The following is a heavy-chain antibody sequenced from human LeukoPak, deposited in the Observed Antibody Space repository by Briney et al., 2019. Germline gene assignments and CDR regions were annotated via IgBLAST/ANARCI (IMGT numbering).Heavy chain of an antibody. V-gene: IGHV3-15*01. D-gene: IGHD3-10*02. CDR2: IKSKTDGGTP. J-gene: IGHJ6*02. CDR1: GFIFSNAW. Sequence: GGSLRLSCAASGFIFSNAWMSWVRQAPGKGLEWVGRIKSKTDGGTPDSAAPVKGRFTISRDDSKNTLYLQMNSLRAEDTALYFCANYIQRPPGMDVWGQGTMVTVSS. CDR3: ANYIQRPPGMDV.